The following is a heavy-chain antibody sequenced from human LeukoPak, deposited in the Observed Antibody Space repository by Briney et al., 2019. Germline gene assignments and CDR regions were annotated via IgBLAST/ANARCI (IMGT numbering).Heavy chain of an antibody. CDR1: GGSSGPFF. Sequence: PSETLSLTCTISGGSSGPFFWTWIRQSAGKGLECIGRVSASWKSYYNPSLKSRLTMSLDESKNQFSLRLNSVTAADTAVYYCARGLRVAVAGYYFDSWGQGILVTVPS. CDR2: VSASWKS. J-gene: IGHJ4*02. D-gene: IGHD6-19*01. V-gene: IGHV4-4*07. CDR3: ARGLRVAVAGYYFDS.